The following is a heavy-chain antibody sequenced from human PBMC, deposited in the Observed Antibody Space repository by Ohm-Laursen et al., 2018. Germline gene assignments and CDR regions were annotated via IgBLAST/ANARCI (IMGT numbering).Heavy chain of an antibody. CDR2: ISYDGSNK. D-gene: IGHD2-2*03. CDR3: ARGGVGYLSCTRLQMGEYFPP. V-gene: IGHV3-30*03. J-gene: IGHJ1*01. CDR1: GFTFSSYG. Sequence: SLRLSCAATGFTFSSYGMHWVRQAPSKGLEWVAVISYDGSNKYYADSVKGRFTISRDNSKNTLYLQMNSLITEETGGYYYARGGVGYLSCTRLQMGEYFPPRGQGHLVPV.